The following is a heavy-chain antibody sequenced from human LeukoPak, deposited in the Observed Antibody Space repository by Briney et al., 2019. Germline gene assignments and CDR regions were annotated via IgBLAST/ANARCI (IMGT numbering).Heavy chain of an antibody. CDR1: GLPFSNYG. D-gene: IGHD1-26*01. J-gene: IGHJ4*02. V-gene: IGHV3-23*01. Sequence: GGSLRLSCAASGLPFSNYGMNWVRQAPGKGLEWVSSISGSGGSAYYADSVKGRFTISRDNSKNTVYLQMNSLRAEDTALYYCAKDFLVVGATPFDYWGQGTLVTVSS. CDR2: ISGSGGSA. CDR3: AKDFLVVGATPFDY.